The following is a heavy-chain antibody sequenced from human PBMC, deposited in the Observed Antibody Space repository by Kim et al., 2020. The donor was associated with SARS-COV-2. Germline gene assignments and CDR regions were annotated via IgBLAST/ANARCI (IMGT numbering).Heavy chain of an antibody. J-gene: IGHJ5*01. CDR3: ARSPAPPVYYVSIGHYNW. Sequence: ASVKVSCKASGYTFTRYYMHWVRQAPGQGLEWMGIINPSGGNTSYAQKFQGRVTMTRDTSTSTAYMELSGLRFEDTAVYYCARSPAPPVYYVSIGHYNW. CDR2: INPSGGNT. CDR1: GYTFTRYY. D-gene: IGHD3-22*01. V-gene: IGHV1-46*01.